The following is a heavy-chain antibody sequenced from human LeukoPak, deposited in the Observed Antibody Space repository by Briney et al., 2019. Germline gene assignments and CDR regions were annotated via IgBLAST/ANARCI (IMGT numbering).Heavy chain of an antibody. V-gene: IGHV4-59*01. CDR2: SYYSGST. CDR1: GASIVNYY. J-gene: IGHJ4*02. Sequence: SETLSLTCTVSGASIVNYYWTWLRQAPGQGLEWLGYSYYSGSTQYNPSLEGRVTISVDTSKNQFSLKLDSVTAADTAVYYCARDRSLGYFDYWGQGTVVTVSS. CDR3: ARDRSLGYFDY.